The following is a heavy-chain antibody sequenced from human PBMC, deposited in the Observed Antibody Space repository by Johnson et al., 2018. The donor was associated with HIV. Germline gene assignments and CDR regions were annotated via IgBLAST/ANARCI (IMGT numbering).Heavy chain of an antibody. CDR2: LTWNSDTT. J-gene: IGHJ3*02. Sequence: EVQLMESGGGLVQPGRSLRLSCVASGFTFDHYAMHWVRQPPGKGLEWVSGLTWNSDTTGYADSVKGRFTISRDSAKKSLYLQMNSLTAEDTALYYCVKDIGYGGPSDGAFDIWGQGTMVTVSS. D-gene: IGHD4/OR15-4a*01. V-gene: IGHV3-9*01. CDR3: VKDIGYGGPSDGAFDI. CDR1: GFTFDHYA.